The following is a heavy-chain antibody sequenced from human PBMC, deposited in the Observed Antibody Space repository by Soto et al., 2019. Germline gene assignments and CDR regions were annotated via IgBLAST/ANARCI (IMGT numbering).Heavy chain of an antibody. CDR3: ARVTFVVVPAALLYYGMDV. J-gene: IGHJ6*02. CDR2: ISSSSSYI. CDR1: GFTFSSYS. V-gene: IGHV3-21*01. D-gene: IGHD2-2*01. Sequence: PVGSLRLSCAASGFTFSSYSMNWVRQAPGKGLEWVSSISSSSSYIYYADSVKGRFTISRDNAKNSLYLQMNSLRAEGTAVYYCARVTFVVVPAALLYYGMDVWGQGTTVTVSS.